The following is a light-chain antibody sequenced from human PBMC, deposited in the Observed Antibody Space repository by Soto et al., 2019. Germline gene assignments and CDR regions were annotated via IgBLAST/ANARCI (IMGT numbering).Light chain of an antibody. CDR2: AAS. CDR1: QGIRDA. J-gene: IGKJ1*01. Sequence: DIQMTQSPSSLSASVGDRVTITCRASQGIRDALGWYQQKPGKAPKRLIYAASRLQSGVPARFSGSGSGTEFTLTTSSLQPEDFATYYCLQHNSYPQTVGQGTKVEIK. V-gene: IGKV1-17*01. CDR3: LQHNSYPQT.